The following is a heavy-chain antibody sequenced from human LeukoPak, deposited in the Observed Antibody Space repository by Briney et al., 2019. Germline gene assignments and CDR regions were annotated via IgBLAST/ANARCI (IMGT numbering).Heavy chain of an antibody. V-gene: IGHV4-59*08. J-gene: IGHJ6*03. CDR1: GVSISSYY. CDR3: ARLGGDIYYYYMDV. D-gene: IGHD2-21*01. Sequence: SETLSLTCTVSGVSISSYYWSWIRQPPGKGLEWIGYIYYSGSTNYNPSLKSRVTISVDTSKNQFSLKLSSVTAADTAVYYCARLGGDIYYYYMDVWGKGTTVTISS. CDR2: IYYSGST.